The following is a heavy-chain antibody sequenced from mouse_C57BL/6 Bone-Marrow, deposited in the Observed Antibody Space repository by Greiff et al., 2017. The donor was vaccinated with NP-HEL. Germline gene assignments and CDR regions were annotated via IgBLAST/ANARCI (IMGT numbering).Heavy chain of an antibody. CDR2: INPNYGTT. D-gene: IGHD2-2*01. J-gene: IGHJ2*01. V-gene: IGHV1-39*01. CDR3: ARGGFGLRNY. Sequence: EVKLVESGPELVKPGASVKISCKASGYSFTDYNMNWVKQSNGKSLEWIGVINPNYGTTSYNQKFKGKATLTVDQSSRTAYMQLNSLTSEASAVYYCARGGFGLRNYWGQGTTLTVSS. CDR1: GYSFTDYN.